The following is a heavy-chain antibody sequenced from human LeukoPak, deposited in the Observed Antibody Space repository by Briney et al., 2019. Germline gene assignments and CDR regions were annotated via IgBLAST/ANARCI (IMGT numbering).Heavy chain of an antibody. CDR2: ISPSGGST. V-gene: IGHV1-46*01. Sequence: ASVKVSCKAFGYTFTSNYMHWVRQAPGQGPEWMGVISPSGGSTTYAQKFQGRVTLTRDMSTSTDYLELSSLRSDDTAVYYCASTPYSYGLFDYWGQGTLVTVSS. CDR3: ASTPYSYGLFDY. J-gene: IGHJ4*02. D-gene: IGHD5-18*01. CDR1: GYTFTSNY.